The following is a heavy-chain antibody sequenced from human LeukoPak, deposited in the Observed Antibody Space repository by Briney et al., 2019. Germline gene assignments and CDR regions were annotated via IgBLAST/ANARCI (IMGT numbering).Heavy chain of an antibody. CDR2: IWYDGSNK. D-gene: IGHD4-17*01. V-gene: IGHV3-33*01. J-gene: IGHJ5*02. Sequence: GGSLRLSCAASGFTFSSYGMHWVRQAPGKGLEWVAVIWYDGSNKYYADSVKGRFTISRDNSKNTLYLQMNSLRAEDTAVYYCARKFWENDYGEYGSLSWAQKPLVPVPS. CDR1: GFTFSSYG. CDR3: ARKFWENDYGEYGSLS.